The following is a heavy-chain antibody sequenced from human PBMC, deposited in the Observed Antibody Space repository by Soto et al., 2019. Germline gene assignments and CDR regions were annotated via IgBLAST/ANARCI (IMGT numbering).Heavy chain of an antibody. V-gene: IGHV1-69*13. D-gene: IGHD5-12*01. CDR1: GGTFSSYA. J-gene: IGHJ6*02. Sequence: SVKVSCKXSGGTFSSYAISWVRQAPGQGLEWMGGIIPIFGTANYAQKFQGRVTITADESTSTAYMELSSLRSEDTAVYYCAREATSWWLRRPSRGYYGMDVWGQGTTVTVSS. CDR2: IIPIFGTA. CDR3: AREATSWWLRRPSRGYYGMDV.